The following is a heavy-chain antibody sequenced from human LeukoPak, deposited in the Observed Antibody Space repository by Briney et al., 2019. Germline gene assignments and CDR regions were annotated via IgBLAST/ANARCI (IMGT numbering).Heavy chain of an antibody. D-gene: IGHD3-10*01. Sequence: ASVKVSCKASGYTFTGYYMHWVRQAPGQGLEWMGWVNPNSGGTNYAQKFQGRVTMTRDTSISTAYMELSRLRSDDTAVYYCARGTSNSLVRGVIGRYWGQGTLVTVSS. J-gene: IGHJ4*02. V-gene: IGHV1-2*02. CDR3: ARGTSNSLVRGVIGRY. CDR1: GYTFTGYY. CDR2: VNPNSGGT.